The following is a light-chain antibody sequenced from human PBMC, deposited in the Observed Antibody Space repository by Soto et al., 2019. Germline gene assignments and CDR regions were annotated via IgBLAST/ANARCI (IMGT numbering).Light chain of an antibody. CDR1: QGISSY. CDR3: QQYYTYPLT. Sequence: AIRMTQSPSSFSASTGDRVTITCRASQGISSYLAWYQQKPGEPPKLLIYAASTLQSWVPSRFSGSESGTDFTLTISCLQSEDYATYYCQQYYTYPLTFGPGTKVDIK. J-gene: IGKJ3*01. CDR2: AAS. V-gene: IGKV1-8*01.